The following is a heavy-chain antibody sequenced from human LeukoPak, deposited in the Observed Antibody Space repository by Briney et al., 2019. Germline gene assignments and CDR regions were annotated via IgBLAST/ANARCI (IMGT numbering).Heavy chain of an antibody. CDR2: IIPIFGTA. CDR1: GYTFTSYD. V-gene: IGHV1-69*05. Sequence: ASVKVSCKASGYTFTSYDINWVRQATGQGLEWMGGIIPIFGTANYAQKFQGRVTITTDESTSTAYMELSSLRSEDTAVYYCARGSYDFWSGYREVGKYNWFDPWGQGTLVTVSS. CDR3: ARGSYDFWSGYREVGKYNWFDP. J-gene: IGHJ5*02. D-gene: IGHD3-3*01.